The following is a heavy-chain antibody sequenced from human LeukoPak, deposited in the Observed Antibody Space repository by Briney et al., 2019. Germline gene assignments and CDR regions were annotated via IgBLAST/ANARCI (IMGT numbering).Heavy chain of an antibody. V-gene: IGHV4-30-4*01. Sequence: PSETLSLTCTVSGGSISSGNYYWNWIRQPPGKGLECIGYIHYSGSTYYNPSLKSRVTISVDTSKNQFSLKLSSVTAADTAVYYCVRERGTAVTTGNWFDPWGQGTLVTVSS. J-gene: IGHJ5*02. CDR1: GGSISSGNYY. CDR2: IHYSGST. D-gene: IGHD4-17*01. CDR3: VRERGTAVTTGNWFDP.